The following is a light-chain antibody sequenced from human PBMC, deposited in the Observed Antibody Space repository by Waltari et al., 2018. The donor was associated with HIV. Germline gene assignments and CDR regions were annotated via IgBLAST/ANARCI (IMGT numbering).Light chain of an antibody. J-gene: IGLJ1*01. CDR2: EVS. CDR3: SSYAGSNNYV. V-gene: IGLV2-8*01. Sequence: QSALTQPPSASGSPGQSVTISCTATSSDVGGDNYVSWYQQHPGKAPKLMIYEVSKRPSGVPDRFSGSKSGNTASLTVSGLQAEDEADYYCSSYAGSNNYVFGTGTKVTVL. CDR1: SSDVGGDNY.